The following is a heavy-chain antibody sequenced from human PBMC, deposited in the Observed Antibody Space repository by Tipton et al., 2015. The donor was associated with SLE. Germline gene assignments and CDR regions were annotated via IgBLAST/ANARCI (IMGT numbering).Heavy chain of an antibody. Sequence: TLSLTCAVYGGSFSGYYWSWIRQPPGKGLEWIGEINHSGSTNYNPSLKSRVTISVDTSKNQFSLKLSSVTAADTAVYYCARGGPYYYGSGSCPAEYFQYWGQGTLVTVSS. D-gene: IGHD3-10*01. J-gene: IGHJ1*01. CDR1: GGSFSGYY. V-gene: IGHV4-34*01. CDR3: ARGGPYYYGSGSCPAEYFQY. CDR2: INHSGST.